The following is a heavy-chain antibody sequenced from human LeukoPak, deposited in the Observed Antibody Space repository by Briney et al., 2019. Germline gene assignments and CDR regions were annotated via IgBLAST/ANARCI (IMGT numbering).Heavy chain of an antibody. V-gene: IGHV4-39*01. Sequence: SETLSLTCTVSGGSISSSSYYWGWIRQPPGKGLERIGSIYYSGSTYYNPSLKSRVTISVDTSKNQFSLKLSSVTAADTAVYYCVIEGSGWYDYWGQGTLVTVSS. CDR1: GGSISSSSYY. D-gene: IGHD6-19*01. J-gene: IGHJ4*02. CDR3: VIEGSGWYDY. CDR2: IYYSGST.